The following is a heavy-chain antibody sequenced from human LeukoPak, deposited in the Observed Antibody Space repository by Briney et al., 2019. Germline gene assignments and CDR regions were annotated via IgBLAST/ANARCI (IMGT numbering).Heavy chain of an antibody. V-gene: IGHV4-34*01. Sequence: SETLSLTCAVYGGSFSGYYWSWIRQPPGKGLEWIGEINHSGSTNYNPSLKSRVTISVDTSKDQFSLKLSSVTAADTAVYYCARDGAVRGGLDYWGQGTLVTVSS. J-gene: IGHJ4*02. D-gene: IGHD3-10*02. CDR3: ARDGAVRGGLDY. CDR2: INHSGST. CDR1: GGSFSGYY.